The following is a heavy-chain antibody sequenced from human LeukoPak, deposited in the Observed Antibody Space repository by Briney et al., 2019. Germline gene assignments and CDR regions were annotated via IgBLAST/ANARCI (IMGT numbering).Heavy chain of an antibody. J-gene: IGHJ4*02. V-gene: IGHV4-38-2*01. D-gene: IGHD3-22*01. CDR2: TYHSGST. CDR1: GYSISSGYY. CDR3: ARVRYYYDSSGFGLRN. Sequence: PSETLSLTCAVSGYSISSGYYWGWIRQPPGKGLEWIGSTYHSGSTYYNPSLKSRVTISVDTSKNQFSLKLSSVTAADTAVYYCARVRYYYDSSGFGLRNWGQGTLVTVSS.